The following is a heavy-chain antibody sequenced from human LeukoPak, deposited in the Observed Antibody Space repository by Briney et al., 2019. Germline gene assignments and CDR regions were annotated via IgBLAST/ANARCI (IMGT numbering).Heavy chain of an antibody. CDR2: ISYDGSNK. CDR3: AKGDCSSTSCYTFDY. Sequence: PGGSLRLSCAASGFTFSSYGMHWVRQAPGKGLEWVAVISYDGSNKYYADSVKGRFTISRDNSENTLYLQMSSLRAEDTAVYYCAKGDCSSTSCYTFDYWGQGTLVTVSS. CDR1: GFTFSSYG. D-gene: IGHD2-2*02. J-gene: IGHJ4*02. V-gene: IGHV3-30*18.